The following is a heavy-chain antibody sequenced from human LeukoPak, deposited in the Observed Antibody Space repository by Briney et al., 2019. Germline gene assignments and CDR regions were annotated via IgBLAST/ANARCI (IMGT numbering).Heavy chain of an antibody. V-gene: IGHV4-34*01. Sequence: PSETLSLTCAVYGGSFSGYYWSWIRQPPGKGLEWIGEINHSGSTNYNPSLKSRVTISVDTSKNQFSLKLSSVTAADTAVYYCARVRRSGSGADTLSFDYWGQGTLVTVSS. CDR3: ARVRRSGSGADTLSFDY. CDR1: GGSFSGYY. CDR2: INHSGST. J-gene: IGHJ4*02. D-gene: IGHD1-26*01.